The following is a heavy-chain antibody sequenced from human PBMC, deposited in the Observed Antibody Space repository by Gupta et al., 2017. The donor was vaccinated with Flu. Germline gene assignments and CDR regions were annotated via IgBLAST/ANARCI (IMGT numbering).Heavy chain of an antibody. CDR1: GSSIRGYT. CDR2: IYYSRST. Sequence: QLQLQESGPGLVKASQTLSLTCTVAGSSIRGYTWSWIRQRLGKGLEWIGYIYYSRSTNYNPSLKSRVTISVDTSTNQFSLKQRSVTAADAAVYYCATRGYSYGLKYLYGMDVWGQGTTVTVSS. V-gene: IGHV4-59*01. CDR3: ATRGYSYGLKYLYGMDV. J-gene: IGHJ6*02. D-gene: IGHD5-18*01.